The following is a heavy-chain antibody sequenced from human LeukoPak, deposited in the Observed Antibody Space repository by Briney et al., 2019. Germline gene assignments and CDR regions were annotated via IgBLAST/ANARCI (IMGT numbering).Heavy chain of an antibody. D-gene: IGHD3-22*01. V-gene: IGHV4-39*01. J-gene: IGHJ6*02. CDR2: VNSRGDA. CDR1: GASVSSRGLY. Sequence: KPSETLSLTCTVSGASVSSRGLYWGWIRQPPGKGLEWIGSVNSRGDAYYNPSLKSRVTISVDTSKNQFSLKLSSVTAADTAVYYCARQNGSSGYYSYYYYYGMDVWGQGTTVTVSS. CDR3: ARQNGSSGYYSYYYYYGMDV.